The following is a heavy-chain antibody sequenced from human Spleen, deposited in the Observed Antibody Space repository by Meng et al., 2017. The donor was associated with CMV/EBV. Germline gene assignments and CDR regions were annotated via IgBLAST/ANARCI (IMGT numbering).Heavy chain of an antibody. D-gene: IGHD1-26*01. CDR2: INPSGGST. V-gene: IGHV1-46*01. CDR1: GYTFTIYY. J-gene: IGHJ4*02. Sequence: ASVKVSCKASGYTFTIYYIHWVRQAPGQGLEWMGIINPSGGSTNYAQKSQGRVTMTRDTSTSTAYMELSSLRSEDTAVYYCARAIPGATGYFDYWGQGSLVTVSS. CDR3: ARAIPGATGYFDY.